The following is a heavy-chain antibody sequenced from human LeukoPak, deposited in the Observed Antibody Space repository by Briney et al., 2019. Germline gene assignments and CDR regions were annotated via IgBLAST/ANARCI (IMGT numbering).Heavy chain of an antibody. J-gene: IGHJ4*02. Sequence: SETLSLTCTVSGGSISSYCWNWIRQSPGQGLEWIGYIYSSGSTNYNPSLKSRVTISLDTSKSQFSLRLSSVTAADTAVYYCASREQGSGSYYIFDSWGQGTLVTVSS. V-gene: IGHV4-59*01. CDR3: ASREQGSGSYYIFDS. CDR2: IYSSGST. D-gene: IGHD3-10*01. CDR1: GGSISSYC.